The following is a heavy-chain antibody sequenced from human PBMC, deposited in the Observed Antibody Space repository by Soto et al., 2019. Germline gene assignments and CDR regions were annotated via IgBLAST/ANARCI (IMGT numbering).Heavy chain of an antibody. CDR2: TYYRSKWYN. J-gene: IGHJ6*03. D-gene: IGHD1-7*01. V-gene: IGHV6-1*01. Sequence: KQSQTLSLTCAISGDSVSSNSAAWNWIRQSPSRGLEWLGRTYYRSKWYNDYAVSVKSRITINPDTSKNQFSLQLNSVTPEDTAVYYCAREGRTGTTGYYYMDVWGKGTTVTVSS. CDR3: AREGRTGTTGYYYMDV. CDR1: GDSVSSNSAA.